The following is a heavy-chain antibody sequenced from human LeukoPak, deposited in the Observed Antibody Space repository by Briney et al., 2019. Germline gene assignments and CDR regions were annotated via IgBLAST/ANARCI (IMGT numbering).Heavy chain of an antibody. CDR3: ARDRPDDYSNYVFDY. J-gene: IGHJ4*02. CDR1: GGTFSSYA. Sequence: GASVKVSCKASGGTFSSYAISWVRQAPGQGLEWMGGTIPIFGTANYAQKFQGRVTITADESTSTAYMELSSLRSEDTAVYYCARDRPDDYSNYVFDYWGQGTLVTVSS. CDR2: TIPIFGTA. D-gene: IGHD4-11*01. V-gene: IGHV1-69*13.